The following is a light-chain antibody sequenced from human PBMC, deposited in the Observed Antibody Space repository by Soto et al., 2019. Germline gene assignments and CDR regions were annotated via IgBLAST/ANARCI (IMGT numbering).Light chain of an antibody. V-gene: IGKV3-20*01. CDR2: AAS. CDR3: QYSDTSSVT. Sequence: EIVLAQSPGTLSLSPGERATLSCRASQSLNSNHLAWYQQNPGQAPRLLIFAASSRASGIPDRFSASGSGADFTLTISRLEPEAFAVYYCQYSDTSSVTFRRGTRLEIK. CDR1: QSLNSNH. J-gene: IGKJ5*01.